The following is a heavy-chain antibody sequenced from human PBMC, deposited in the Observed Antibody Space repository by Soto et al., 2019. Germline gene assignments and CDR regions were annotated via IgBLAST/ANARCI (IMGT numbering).Heavy chain of an antibody. CDR3: ARILLHNDILTGYYKERNDAFDI. CDR1: GGSISSGDYY. V-gene: IGHV4-30-4*01. J-gene: IGHJ3*02. Sequence: NPSETLSLTCTVSGGSISSGDYYWSWIRQPPGKGLEWIGYIYYSGSTYYNPSLKSRVTISVDTSKNQFSLKLSSVTAADTAVYYCARILLHNDILTGYYKERNDAFDIWGQGTMVTVSS. D-gene: IGHD3-9*01. CDR2: IYYSGST.